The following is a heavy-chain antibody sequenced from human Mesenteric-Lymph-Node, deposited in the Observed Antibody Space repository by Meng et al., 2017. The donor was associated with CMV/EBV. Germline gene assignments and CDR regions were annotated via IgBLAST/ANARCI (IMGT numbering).Heavy chain of an antibody. CDR1: GGSFSDHY. D-gene: IGHD6-19*01. V-gene: IGHV4-34*01. CDR3: ARRSRYNSGWHVDY. J-gene: IGHJ4*02. Sequence: CAVYGGSFSDHYWTWNRQPPGRGLEWIGEINDSGSTNYNPSLKSRVTISVDTSKNQFSLKVNSVTAADTAIYYCARRSRYNSGWHVDYWGRGTLVTVSS. CDR2: INDSGST.